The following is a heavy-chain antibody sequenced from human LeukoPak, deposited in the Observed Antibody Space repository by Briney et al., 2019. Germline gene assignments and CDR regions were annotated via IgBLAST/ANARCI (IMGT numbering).Heavy chain of an antibody. D-gene: IGHD6-13*01. CDR1: GGSISRYY. V-gene: IGHV4-59*08. Sequence: AETLSLTCTVSGGSISRYYWSWIRQPPGKGLEWVGYIYYSGSTNYNPTRKSRVTISVDKSKNQLSLKLSCVTAAAAAVYYCARQSGIAGAFDIWGQGTMVTVSS. CDR2: IYYSGST. CDR3: ARQSGIAGAFDI. J-gene: IGHJ3*02.